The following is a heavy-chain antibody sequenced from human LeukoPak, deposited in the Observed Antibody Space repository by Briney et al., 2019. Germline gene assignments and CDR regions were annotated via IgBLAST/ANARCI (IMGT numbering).Heavy chain of an antibody. Sequence: PSETLSLTCTVSGGSISSGGYYWSWIRQHPGKGLEWNGYIYYSGSTYYNPSLKSRVTISVDTSKNQFSLKLSSVTAADTAVYYCARDPSFGHFDYWGQGTLVTVSS. CDR2: IYYSGST. CDR3: ARDPSFGHFDY. J-gene: IGHJ4*02. CDR1: GGSISSGGYY. D-gene: IGHD3-16*01. V-gene: IGHV4-31*03.